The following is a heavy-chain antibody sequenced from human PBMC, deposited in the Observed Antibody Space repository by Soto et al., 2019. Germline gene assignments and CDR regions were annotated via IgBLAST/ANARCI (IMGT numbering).Heavy chain of an antibody. CDR1: GFTFSSYG. D-gene: IGHD3-3*01. V-gene: IGHV3-33*01. CDR3: ARDLKVRTRFLEWLPRVPQNYGMDV. Sequence: PGGSLRLSCAASGFTFSSYGMHWVRQAPGKGLEWVAVIWYDGSNKYYADSVKGRFTISRDNSKNTLYLQMNSLRAEDTAVYYCARDLKVRTRFLEWLPRVPQNYGMDVWGQGTTVTVSS. J-gene: IGHJ6*02. CDR2: IWYDGSNK.